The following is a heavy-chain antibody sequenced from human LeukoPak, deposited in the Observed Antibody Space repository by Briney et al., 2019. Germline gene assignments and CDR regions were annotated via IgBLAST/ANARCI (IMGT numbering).Heavy chain of an antibody. D-gene: IGHD3-3*01. J-gene: IGHJ4*02. CDR2: ISESGSSI. V-gene: IGHV3-48*03. CDR3: TRVFGGYDVSDY. Sequence: GGSLRLSCEVSGFTFSNYEMNWVRQAPGKGQEWVAFISESGSSIFYADLAKGRFTISRDNAKNSLYLQMDSLRVDDTAVYYCTRVFGGYDVSDYWGQGTLVTVSS. CDR1: GFTFSNYE.